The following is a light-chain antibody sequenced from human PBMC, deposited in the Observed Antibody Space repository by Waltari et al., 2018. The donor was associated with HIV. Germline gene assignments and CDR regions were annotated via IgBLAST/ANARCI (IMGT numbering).Light chain of an antibody. CDR3: HQHNYSPRS. CDR2: GAS. V-gene: IGKV3-15*01. Sequence: VMTQSPATQSVSPGGSATISCRTSDSIGNNLIWYQQRPGQAPRVLIYGASTRAPGIPGRITGSGSGTEFTLTINNLQPEDTAVYYCHQHNYSPRSFGQGTRVDLK. CDR1: DSIGNN. J-gene: IGKJ1*01.